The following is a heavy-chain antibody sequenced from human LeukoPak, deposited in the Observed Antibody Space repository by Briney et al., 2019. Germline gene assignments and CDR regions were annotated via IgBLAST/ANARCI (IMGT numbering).Heavy chain of an antibody. J-gene: IGHJ4*02. CDR2: IWYDGSNK. CDR3: AREGPRGNSQFDY. V-gene: IGHV3-33*08. Sequence: QSGGSLRLSCAASGFTFSSYGMHWVRQAPGKGLEWVALIWYDGSNKYHTDSVKGRLTISRDNPKNTLYLQMNSLRAEDTAIYYCAREGPRGNSQFDYWGQGTLVTVSS. D-gene: IGHD2/OR15-2a*01. CDR1: GFTFSSYG.